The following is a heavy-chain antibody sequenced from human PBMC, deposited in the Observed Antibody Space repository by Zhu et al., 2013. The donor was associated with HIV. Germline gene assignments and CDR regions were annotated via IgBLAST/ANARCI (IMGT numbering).Heavy chain of an antibody. CDR2: IYHSGST. J-gene: IGHJ4*02. CDR3: ARRNSSSWYYYYYFDY. CDR1: GYSISSGYY. D-gene: IGHD6-13*01. V-gene: IGHV4-38-2*01. Sequence: QVQLQESGPGLVKPSETLSLTCAVSGYSISSGYYWGWIRQPPGKGLEWIGSIYHSGSTYYNPSLKSRVTISVDTSKNQFSLKLSSVTAADTAVYYCARRNSSSWYYYYYFDYWGQGTLVTVSS.